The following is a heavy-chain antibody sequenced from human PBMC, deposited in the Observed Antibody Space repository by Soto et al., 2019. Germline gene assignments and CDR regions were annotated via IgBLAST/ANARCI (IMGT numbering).Heavy chain of an antibody. D-gene: IGHD3-3*01. Sequence: SETLSLTCTVSGGSISSSSYYWGWIRQPPGKGLEWIGSIYYSGSTYYNPSLKSRVTISVDTSKNQFSLKLSSVTAADTAVYYCARALEWQSLHWFDPWSQGTLVTVSS. J-gene: IGHJ5*02. CDR3: ARALEWQSLHWFDP. V-gene: IGHV4-39*01. CDR1: GGSISSSSYY. CDR2: IYYSGST.